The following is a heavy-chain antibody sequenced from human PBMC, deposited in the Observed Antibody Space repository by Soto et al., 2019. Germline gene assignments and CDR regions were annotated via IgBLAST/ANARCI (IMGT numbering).Heavy chain of an antibody. CDR3: AREQIVVVVAATGPYYYGMDV. D-gene: IGHD2-15*01. CDR1: GYTFTGYY. CDR2: INPNSGGT. V-gene: IGHV1-2*04. Sequence: ASVKVSCKASGYTFTGYYMHWVRQAPGQGLELMGWINPNSGGTNYAQKFQGWVTMTRDTSISTAYMELSRLRSDDTAVYYCAREQIVVVVAATGPYYYGMDVWGQGTKVTVSS. J-gene: IGHJ6*02.